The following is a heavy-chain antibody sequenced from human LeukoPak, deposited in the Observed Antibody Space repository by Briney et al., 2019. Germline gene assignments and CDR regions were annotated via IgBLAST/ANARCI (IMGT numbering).Heavy chain of an antibody. J-gene: IGHJ4*02. CDR1: GFTFSSYW. Sequence: GGPLRLSCAASGFTFSSYWMSWVRQAPGKGLEWVANIKQDGSEKYYVDSVKGRFTISRDNAKSSLYLQMNSLRAEDTAVYYCARVGGEYSSSGYWGQGTLVTVSS. D-gene: IGHD6-6*01. CDR3: ARVGGEYSSSGY. V-gene: IGHV3-7*01. CDR2: IKQDGSEK.